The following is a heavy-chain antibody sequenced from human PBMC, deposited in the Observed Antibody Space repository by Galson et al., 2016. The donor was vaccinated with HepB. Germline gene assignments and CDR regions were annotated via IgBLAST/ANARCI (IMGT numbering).Heavy chain of an antibody. D-gene: IGHD2/OR15-2a*01. V-gene: IGHV1-3*01. CDR2: INAGNGKT. J-gene: IGHJ6*02. Sequence: GQRLEWMGWINAGNGKTKYSQNFQGRVTIIRGTSASTAYMELSSLRSEDTAVYYCARDRASMAYFYGLDVWGQGTTVTVSS. CDR3: ARDRASMAYFYGLDV.